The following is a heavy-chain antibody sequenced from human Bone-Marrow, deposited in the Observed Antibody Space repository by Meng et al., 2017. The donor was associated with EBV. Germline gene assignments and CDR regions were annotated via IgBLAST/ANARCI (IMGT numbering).Heavy chain of an antibody. V-gene: IGHV1-18*01. J-gene: IGHJ4*02. CDR1: GYTFTSYG. D-gene: IGHD1-26*01. Sequence: QVPLGRSGAEGKKPGASVKVSCKASGYTFTSYGISWVRQAPGQGLEWMGWISAYNGNTNYAQKFQGRVTITADESTSTAYMELSSLRSEDTAVYYCARGGELLESFDYWGQGTLVTVSS. CDR2: ISAYNGNT. CDR3: ARGGELLESFDY.